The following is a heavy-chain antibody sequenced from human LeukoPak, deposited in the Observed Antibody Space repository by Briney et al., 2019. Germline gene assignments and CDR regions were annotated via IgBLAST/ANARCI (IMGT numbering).Heavy chain of an antibody. CDR2: IKGKTDGGTT. V-gene: IGHV3-15*01. Sequence: PGGSLRLSCSASGFTFINAWMTWVRQAPGKGLEWVGRIKGKTDGGTTDYAAPVKGRFTISRDDSKNTLYLQMNSLKTEDTAVYYCTTYDTAMGSYFDYWGQGTLVTVSS. CDR3: TTYDTAMGSYFDY. CDR1: GFTFINAW. J-gene: IGHJ4*02. D-gene: IGHD5-18*01.